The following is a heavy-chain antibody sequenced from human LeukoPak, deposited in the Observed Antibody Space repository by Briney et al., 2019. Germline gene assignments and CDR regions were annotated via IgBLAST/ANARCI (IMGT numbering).Heavy chain of an antibody. J-gene: IGHJ5*02. D-gene: IGHD3-22*01. Sequence: ASVKVSCKASGYTFTSYGISWVRQAPGQGLEWMGWISAYNGNTNYAQKLQGRVTMTTDTSTSTAYMELRSLRSDDTAVHYCARDGYYNSSGYYFTSDWFDPWGQGTLVTVSS. CDR2: ISAYNGNT. CDR3: ARDGYYNSSGYYFTSDWFDP. V-gene: IGHV1-18*01. CDR1: GYTFTSYG.